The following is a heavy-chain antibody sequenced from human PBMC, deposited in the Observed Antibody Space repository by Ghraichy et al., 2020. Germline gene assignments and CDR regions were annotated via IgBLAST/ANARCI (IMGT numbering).Heavy chain of an antibody. V-gene: IGHV3-23*01. CDR2: ISGSGGGT. CDR1: GFTFSSYA. D-gene: IGHD6-19*01. CDR3: AKALSRQWLVTLTVYYGMDV. J-gene: IGHJ6*02. Sequence: GGSLRLSCAASGFTFSSYAMSSVRQAPGKGLEWVSAISGSGGGTYYADSVKGRFTISRDNSKNTLYLQMNSLRAEDTAVYYCAKALSRQWLVTLTVYYGMDVWGQGTTVTVSS.